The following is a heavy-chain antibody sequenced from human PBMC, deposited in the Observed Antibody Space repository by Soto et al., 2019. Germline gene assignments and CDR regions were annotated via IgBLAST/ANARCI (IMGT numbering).Heavy chain of an antibody. J-gene: IGHJ4*02. D-gene: IGHD5-18*01. Sequence: GGSLRLSCAASGFTFSSYGMHWVRQAPGKGLEGVAVIWYDGSNKYYADSVKGRFTISRDNSKNTLYLQMNSLRAEDTAVYYCARSEEGYSYGYYFDYWGQGTLVTVSS. CDR3: ARSEEGYSYGYYFDY. V-gene: IGHV3-33*08. CDR2: IWYDGSNK. CDR1: GFTFSSYG.